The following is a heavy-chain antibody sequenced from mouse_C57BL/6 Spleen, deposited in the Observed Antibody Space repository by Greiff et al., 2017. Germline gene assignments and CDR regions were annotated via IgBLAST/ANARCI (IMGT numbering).Heavy chain of an antibody. J-gene: IGHJ2*01. CDR3: ARSGAYYSNVDD. CDR2: INPSNGGT. Sequence: QVQLQQPGTELVKPGASVKLSCKASGYTFTSYWMHWVKQRPGQGLEWIGNINPSNGGTNYNEKFKSKATLTVDKSSSTAYMQLSSLPSEDAAVYYCARSGAYYSNVDDWGQGTTLTVSA. CDR1: GYTFTSYW. V-gene: IGHV1-53*01. D-gene: IGHD2-5*01.